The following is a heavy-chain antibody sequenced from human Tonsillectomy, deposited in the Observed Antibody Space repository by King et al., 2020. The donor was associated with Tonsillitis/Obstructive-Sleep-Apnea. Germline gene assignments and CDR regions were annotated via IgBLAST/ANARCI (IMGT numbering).Heavy chain of an antibody. Sequence: VQLQQWGAGLLKPSETLSLTCAVYGGSFSGYYWSWIRQPPGKGLEWIGEINHSGSTNYNPSLKSRVTISVDTSKNQFSLKLSSVTAADTAVHYCARAPYYYDSSGYTHYFDYWGQGTLVTVSS. J-gene: IGHJ4*02. CDR3: ARAPYYYDSSGYTHYFDY. CDR2: INHSGST. D-gene: IGHD3-22*01. CDR1: GGSFSGYY. V-gene: IGHV4-34*01.